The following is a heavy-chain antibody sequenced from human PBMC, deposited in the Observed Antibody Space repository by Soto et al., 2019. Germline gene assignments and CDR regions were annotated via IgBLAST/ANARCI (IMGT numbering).Heavy chain of an antibody. V-gene: IGHV3-48*04. CDR1: GFTFRSYG. CDR2: IGTSGKTI. Sequence: PGASLRLSCAASGFTFRSYGLHWVRQAPGKGLEWVSYIGTSGKTIYYADSVRGRFTISRDNAKNSLYLQMNSLRAEDTAVYFCARDPAIYSRKFDYGLDVWGRGTTVTVYS. D-gene: IGHD4-4*01. J-gene: IGHJ6*02. CDR3: ARDPAIYSRKFDYGLDV.